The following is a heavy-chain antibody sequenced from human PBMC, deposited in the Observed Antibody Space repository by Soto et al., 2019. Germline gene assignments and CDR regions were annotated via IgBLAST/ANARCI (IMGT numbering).Heavy chain of an antibody. D-gene: IGHD6-25*01. Sequence: ASVKVSCKASGYTFTGYYFHWVRQAPGQGHEWMGWINPNNGDTRYGQMFQGRVTMTRDTSFSTAYMELSRLRSDDSAVYYCARAGVAAPRSGEYRMDVWGQGTTVTVSS. J-gene: IGHJ6*02. CDR1: GYTFTGYY. CDR3: ARAGVAAPRSGEYRMDV. CDR2: INPNNGDT. V-gene: IGHV1-2*02.